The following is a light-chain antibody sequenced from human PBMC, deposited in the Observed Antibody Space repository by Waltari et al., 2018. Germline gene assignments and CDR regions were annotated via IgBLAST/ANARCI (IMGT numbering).Light chain of an antibody. V-gene: IGLV2-23*01. CDR2: EGN. CDR1: SSDIGGYNL. CDR3: CSYAGIGTLT. J-gene: IGLJ3*02. Sequence: QSALTQPASVSGSPGQSITISCTGTSSDIGGYNLVSWYHHHPGKAPKIIIYEGNKRPSGVSYRFSGSKSGNTASLTISGLHTEDEADYYCCSYAGIGTLTFGGGTRVTVL.